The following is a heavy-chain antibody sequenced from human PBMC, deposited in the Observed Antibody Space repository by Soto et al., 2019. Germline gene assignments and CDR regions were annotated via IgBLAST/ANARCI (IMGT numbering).Heavy chain of an antibody. V-gene: IGHV3-7*04. J-gene: IGHJ4*02. CDR2: TNQDGSKK. CDR1: ESTVRRDW. D-gene: IGHD1-26*01. CDR3: SGGVGDAF. Sequence: EVHLMESGGGLVQTGGSLRLSCAIFESTVRRDWMNWVRQAPGKGLEWVAHTNQDGSKKYYVDSVKGRFTISRDNSKNSLYLQMGDLRSGDSAMYYCSGGVGDAFWGQGTLVTVSS.